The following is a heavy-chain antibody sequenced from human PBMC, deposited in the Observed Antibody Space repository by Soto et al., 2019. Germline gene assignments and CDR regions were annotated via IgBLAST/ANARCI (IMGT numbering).Heavy chain of an antibody. Sequence: ASVKVSCKASGYTFTSYGFSWVRQAPGQGLEWMGWISAYNGNTNYAQKLQGRVTMTTDTSTSTAYMELGSLSSVTAADTAVYYCARRYGYYFDYWGQGTPVTVSS. D-gene: IGHD3-9*01. CDR2: ISAYNGNT. V-gene: IGHV1-18*01. CDR3: ARRYGYYFDY. J-gene: IGHJ4*02. CDR1: GYTFTSYG.